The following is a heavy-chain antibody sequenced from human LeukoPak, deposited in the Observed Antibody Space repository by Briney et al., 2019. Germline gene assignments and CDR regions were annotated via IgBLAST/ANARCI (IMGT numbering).Heavy chain of an antibody. J-gene: IGHJ5*02. CDR3: ARTAIAVAGRQGRGNWFDP. CDR1: GYTLTELS. CDR2: FDPEDGET. V-gene: IGHV1-24*01. Sequence: ASVNVSCKVSGYTLTELSMHWVRQAPGKGLEWMGGFDPEDGETIYAQKFQGRVTMTEDTSTDTAYMELSSLRSEDTAVYYCARTAIAVAGRQGRGNWFDPWGQGTLVTVSS. D-gene: IGHD6-19*01.